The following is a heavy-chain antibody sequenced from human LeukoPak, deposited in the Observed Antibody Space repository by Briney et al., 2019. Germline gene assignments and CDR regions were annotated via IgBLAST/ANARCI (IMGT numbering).Heavy chain of an antibody. CDR2: INHSGST. Sequence: PSETLSLICAAYGGSFSGYYWSWIRQPPGKGLEWIGEINHSGSTNYNPSLKSRVTISVDTSKNQFSLKLSSVTAADTAVYYCARGGGDYYDSSGYYYVNSDYWGQGTLVTVSS. V-gene: IGHV4-34*01. CDR3: ARGGGDYYDSSGYYYVNSDY. CDR1: GGSFSGYY. D-gene: IGHD3-22*01. J-gene: IGHJ4*02.